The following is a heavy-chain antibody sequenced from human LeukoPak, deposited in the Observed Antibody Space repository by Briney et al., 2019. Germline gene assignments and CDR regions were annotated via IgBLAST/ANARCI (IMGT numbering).Heavy chain of an antibody. CDR3: AKRRIQLWLPFDY. D-gene: IGHD5-18*01. CDR1: GFTFSSYA. CDR2: ISGSGGST. J-gene: IGHJ4*02. V-gene: IGHV3-23*01. Sequence: GGSLRLSCAASGFTFSSYAMSWVRQAPGKGLEWVSAISGSGGSTYYADSVKGRFTISRDNSENTLYLQMNSLRAEDTAVYYCAKRRIQLWLPFDYWGQGTLVTVSS.